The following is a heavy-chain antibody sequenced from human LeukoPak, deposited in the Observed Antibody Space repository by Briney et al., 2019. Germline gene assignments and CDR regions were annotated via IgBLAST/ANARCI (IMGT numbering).Heavy chain of an antibody. Sequence: GGSLRLSCAASGFSLSSYWINWVRQAPGKGLEWVANINPAASVKYYVDPVKGRFTISRDNAKNSVYLQMNSLRVEGTAIYYCAPSPWGQGTLVTVSS. CDR3: APSP. CDR2: INPAASVK. V-gene: IGHV3-7*01. J-gene: IGHJ5*02. CDR1: GFSLSSYW.